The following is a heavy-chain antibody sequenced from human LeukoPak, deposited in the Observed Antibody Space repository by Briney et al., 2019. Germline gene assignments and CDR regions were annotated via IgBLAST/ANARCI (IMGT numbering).Heavy chain of an antibody. CDR3: ASSNWGSGYYYYGMDV. J-gene: IGHJ6*02. CDR2: IYPGDSDT. D-gene: IGHD7-27*01. V-gene: IGHV5-51*01. CDR1: GYSFTSYW. Sequence: GESLKISCQGSGYSFTSYWISWVRQMPGKGLEWMGIIYPGDSDTRYSPSFQGQVTISADKSISTAYLQWSSLKASDTAMYYCASSNWGSGYYYYGMDVWGQGTTVTVSS.